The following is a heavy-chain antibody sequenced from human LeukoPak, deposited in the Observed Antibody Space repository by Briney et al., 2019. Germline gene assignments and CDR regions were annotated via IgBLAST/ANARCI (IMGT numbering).Heavy chain of an antibody. D-gene: IGHD3-16*01. CDR3: AKDGPGHDYVRGFDY. V-gene: IGHV3-30*02. CDR2: TQHDATQQ. J-gene: IGHJ4*02. CDR1: GFTFRTYG. Sequence: PGGSLRLSCATSGFTFRTYGIHWVRQAPGKGLEWVAFTQHDATQQYYADSVRGRFTISRDQSKNTVYLQMSSLRGGDAAVYYCAKDGPGHDYVRGFDYWGLGTQVIVSS.